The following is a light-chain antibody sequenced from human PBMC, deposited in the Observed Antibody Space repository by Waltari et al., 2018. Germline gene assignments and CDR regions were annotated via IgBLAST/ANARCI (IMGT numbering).Light chain of an antibody. CDR1: QSVSTY. J-gene: IGKJ4*01. Sequence: EIVLTQSPATLSLSPGERATLSGRASQSVSTYLGWYQQKPGQAPRLLIFDASSRATGFPARFSATGSGTDFTLTISSLEPEDFATYYCQQRSDWPLTFGGGTKVELK. CDR3: QQRSDWPLT. CDR2: DAS. V-gene: IGKV3-11*01.